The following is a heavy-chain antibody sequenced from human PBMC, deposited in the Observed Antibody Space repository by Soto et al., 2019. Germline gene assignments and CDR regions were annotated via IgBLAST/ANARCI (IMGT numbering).Heavy chain of an antibody. CDR3: ATHARGYDFWSGYPKNWFDP. D-gene: IGHD3-3*01. Sequence: SLTCTVSGGSISSSSYYWGWIRQPPGKGLEWIGSIYYSGSTYYNPSLKSRVTISVDTSKNQFSLKLSSVTAADTAVYYCATHARGYDFWSGYPKNWFDPWGQGTLVTVSS. CDR2: IYYSGST. CDR1: GGSISSSSYY. J-gene: IGHJ5*02. V-gene: IGHV4-39*01.